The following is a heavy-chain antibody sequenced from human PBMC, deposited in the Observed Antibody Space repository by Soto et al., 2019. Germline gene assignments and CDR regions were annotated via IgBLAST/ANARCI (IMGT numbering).Heavy chain of an antibody. V-gene: IGHV3-30*18. CDR3: AKDLVAFTTGRRSPFGY. J-gene: IGHJ4*02. CDR1: GFTFRSYV. CDR2: ISYDGNNL. D-gene: IGHD1-1*01. Sequence: GGSLRLSCAASGFTFRSYVMHGVRQAPGKGLEWVAVISYDGNNLYYKDSVNGRFTISRDNSKSTLFLQMNSLRVEDTAVYYCAKDLVAFTTGRRSPFGYWGQGSLVTVSS.